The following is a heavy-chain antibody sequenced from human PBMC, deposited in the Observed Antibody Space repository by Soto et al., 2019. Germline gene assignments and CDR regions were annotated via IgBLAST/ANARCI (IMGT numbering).Heavy chain of an antibody. V-gene: IGHV3-11*04. CDR2: ISGGGTFA. Sequence: QVQLVESGAGLCKRGGSLRPSGEPSGFSFSHTYLTWFRQVPGKGLDWVSYISGGGTFAVYADSLRGRFTIFRVNATSSVYLQIPSLRADDSAVYYCARGHTTVRMAYFDYWGQGTVVTVSS. CDR3: ARGHTTVRMAYFDY. D-gene: IGHD4-17*01. J-gene: IGHJ4*02. CDR1: GFSFSHTY.